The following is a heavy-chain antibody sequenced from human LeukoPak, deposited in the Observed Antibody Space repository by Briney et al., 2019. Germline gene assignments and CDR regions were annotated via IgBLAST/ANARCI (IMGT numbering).Heavy chain of an antibody. CDR2: ISYDGSNK. Sequence: GGSLRLSCAASGFTFSSYSMNWVRQAPGKGLEWVAVISYDGSNKYYADSVKGRFTISRDNSKNTLYLQMNSLRAEDTAVYYCASWAEGPQTGDATLDYWGQGTLVTVSS. D-gene: IGHD7-27*01. CDR3: ASWAEGPQTGDATLDY. CDR1: GFTFSSYS. J-gene: IGHJ4*02. V-gene: IGHV3-30*03.